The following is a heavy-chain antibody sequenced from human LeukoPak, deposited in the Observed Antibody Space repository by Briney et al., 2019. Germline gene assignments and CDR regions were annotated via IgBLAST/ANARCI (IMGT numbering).Heavy chain of an antibody. Sequence: GGSLRLSCAASGFTFSSYWMHWVRQAPGKGLVWVSRINSDGSSTSYADSVKGRFTISRDNAKNTLYLQMNSLRAEDTAVYYCARPNYDFWSGYNYYFDYWGQGTVVTVSS. CDR1: GFTFSSYW. J-gene: IGHJ4*02. V-gene: IGHV3-74*01. CDR2: INSDGSST. CDR3: ARPNYDFWSGYNYYFDY. D-gene: IGHD3-3*01.